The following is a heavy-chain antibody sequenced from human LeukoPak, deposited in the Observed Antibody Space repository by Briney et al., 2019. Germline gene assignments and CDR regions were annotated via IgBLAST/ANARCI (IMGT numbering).Heavy chain of an antibody. V-gene: IGHV3-74*01. Sequence: QPGGSLRLSCAASGNYWTHWVRQAPGKGLVWVSHINSDGSWTSYADSVKGRFTISKDNPKNTVYLQMNSLRAEDTAVYYCVSFYETYWGRGTLVTVSS. CDR2: INSDGSWT. J-gene: IGHJ4*02. D-gene: IGHD2/OR15-2a*01. CDR3: VSFYETY. CDR1: GNYW.